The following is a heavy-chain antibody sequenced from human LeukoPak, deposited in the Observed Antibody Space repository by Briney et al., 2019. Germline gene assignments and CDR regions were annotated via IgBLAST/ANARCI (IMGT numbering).Heavy chain of an antibody. V-gene: IGHV1-2*02. CDR1: GYTFTGYY. D-gene: IGHD3-16*02. J-gene: IGHJ4*02. CDR3: ARDYLDDYVWGSYRYPPFFDY. Sequence: ASVKVSCKASGYTFTGYYMHWVRQAPGQGLEWMGWINPNSGGTNYAQKFQGRVTMTRDTSISTAYTELRSLRSDDTAVYYCARDYLDDYVWGSYRYPPFFDYWGPGTLVTVSS. CDR2: INPNSGGT.